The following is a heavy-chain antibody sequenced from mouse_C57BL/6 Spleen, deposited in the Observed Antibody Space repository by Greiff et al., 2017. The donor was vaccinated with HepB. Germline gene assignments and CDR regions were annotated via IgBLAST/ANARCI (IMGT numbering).Heavy chain of an antibody. CDR2: IWGVGST. CDR3: ASGGVTTGFAY. D-gene: IGHD2-2*01. Sequence: VKLMESGPGLVAPSQSLSITCTVSGFSLTSSGVDWVRQSPGKGLEWLGVIWGVGSTNYNSALNSRLSISKDNSKSQVFLKMNSLQTDDTAMYYCASGGVTTGFAYWGQGTLVTVSA. CDR1: GFSLTSSG. J-gene: IGHJ3*01. V-gene: IGHV2-6*01.